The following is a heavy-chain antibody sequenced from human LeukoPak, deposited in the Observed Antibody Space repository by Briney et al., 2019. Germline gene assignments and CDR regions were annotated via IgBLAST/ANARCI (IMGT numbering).Heavy chain of an antibody. D-gene: IGHD6-13*01. J-gene: IGHJ4*02. CDR2: ISSSGSYI. Sequence: PGGSLRLSCAASGFTFSKYIMKWVRQAPGKGLEWVSSISSSGSYIYYADSVKGRFTISRDNAKNSLYLQMNSLRAEDTAVYYCARDRGYSSSWYYFDYWGQGTLVTVSS. V-gene: IGHV3-21*01. CDR1: GFTFSKYI. CDR3: ARDRGYSSSWYYFDY.